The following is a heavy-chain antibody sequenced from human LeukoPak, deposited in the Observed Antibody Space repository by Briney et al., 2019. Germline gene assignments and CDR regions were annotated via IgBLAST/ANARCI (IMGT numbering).Heavy chain of an antibody. Sequence: GGSLRLSCSASGFTFSNYAMHWVRQAPGKGLEYVSAISTNGGSAYYADSEKGRFTISRDNSKNTLYLQMGSLRAEDTAVYYCVKDRRSRVATSAIDSWGQGILVTVSS. D-gene: IGHD5-12*01. CDR1: GFTFSNYA. CDR2: ISTNGGSA. CDR3: VKDRRSRVATSAIDS. V-gene: IGHV3-64D*09. J-gene: IGHJ4*02.